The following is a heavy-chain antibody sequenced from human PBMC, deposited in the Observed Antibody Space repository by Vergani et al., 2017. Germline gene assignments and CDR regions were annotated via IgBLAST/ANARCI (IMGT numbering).Heavy chain of an antibody. D-gene: IGHD4-11*01. Sequence: EVQLVESGGGLVQPGGSLRLSCAASGFTFSSYWMHWVRQAPGKGLVWVSSLNKNNYYIYYADSVKGRFTISRDNAKNSLFLQMSSLKVEDTGVYYCAREMSNEGFDYWGQGTRVTVS. J-gene: IGHJ4*02. CDR2: LNKNNYYI. V-gene: IGHV3-21*01. CDR3: AREMSNEGFDY. CDR1: GFTFSSYW.